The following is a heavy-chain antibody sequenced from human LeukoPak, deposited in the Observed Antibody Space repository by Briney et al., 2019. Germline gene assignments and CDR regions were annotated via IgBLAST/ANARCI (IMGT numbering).Heavy chain of an antibody. CDR1: GFTVSSNY. J-gene: IGHJ3*02. V-gene: IGHV3-53*04. D-gene: IGHD2-2*01. Sequence: GRSLRLSCAASGFTVSSNYMSWVRQAPGKGLGWVSVIYSGGSTYYADSVKGRFTISRHNSKNTLYLQMNSLRAEDTAVYYCARDSCSSTSCYLIWGQGTMVTVSS. CDR3: ARDSCSSTSCYLI. CDR2: IYSGGST.